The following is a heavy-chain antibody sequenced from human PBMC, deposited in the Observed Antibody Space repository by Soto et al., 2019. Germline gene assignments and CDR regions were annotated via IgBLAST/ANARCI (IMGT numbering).Heavy chain of an antibody. J-gene: IGHJ5*02. D-gene: IGHD2-2*01. V-gene: IGHV3-23*01. CDR1: GFTFSSYA. Sequence: GGSLRLSCAASGFTFSSYAMSWVRQAPGKGLEWVSTASGSGGTTYYADSVKGRFTTSRDNYKSTLYLDMNNLRAEDTAVYYCARDQFGFSTWGQGTLVTVSS. CDR2: ASGSGGTT. CDR3: ARDQFGFST.